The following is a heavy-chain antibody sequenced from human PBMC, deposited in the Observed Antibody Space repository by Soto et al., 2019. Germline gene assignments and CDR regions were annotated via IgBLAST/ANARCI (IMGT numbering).Heavy chain of an antibody. CDR3: VLLFSWFEVSLDYYYYGMDV. J-gene: IGHJ6*02. Sequence: ASVKVSCKASGYTFTSYDINWVRQATGQGLEWMGWMNPNSGNTGYAQKFQGRVTMTRNTSISTAYMELSSLRSEDTGVYYCVLLFSWFEVSLDYYYYGMDVWGQGTTVTVSS. CDR1: GYTFTSYD. V-gene: IGHV1-8*01. D-gene: IGHD3-9*01. CDR2: MNPNSGNT.